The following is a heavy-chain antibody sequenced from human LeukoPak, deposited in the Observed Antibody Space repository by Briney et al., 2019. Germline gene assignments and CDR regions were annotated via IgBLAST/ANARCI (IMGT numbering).Heavy chain of an antibody. V-gene: IGHV5-51*01. D-gene: IGHD3-10*01. Sequence: GESLKISCKGSGYSFTSYWIGWVRQMPGKGLEWMGIIYPGDSDTRYSPSFQGQVTISADKSISTAYLQWSSLKASDTAMYYCARNTMVREVYRHFDYWGQGTLVTVSS. CDR2: IYPGDSDT. J-gene: IGHJ4*02. CDR1: GYSFTSYW. CDR3: ARNTMVREVYRHFDY.